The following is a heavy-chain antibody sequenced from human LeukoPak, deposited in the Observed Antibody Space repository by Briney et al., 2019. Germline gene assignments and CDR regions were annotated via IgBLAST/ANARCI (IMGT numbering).Heavy chain of an antibody. V-gene: IGHV3-21*06. D-gene: IGHD1-14*01. CDR3: ARFEPLGAFDI. CDR1: GFTFDSYS. Sequence: PGGSLRLSCAASGFTFDSYSIHWVRQAPGKGLEWVSSISSSSSYIYYADSVKGRFTISRDNAKNSLYLQMSSLRAEDTAVYYCARFEPLGAFDIWGQGTMVTVSA. J-gene: IGHJ3*02. CDR2: ISSSSSYI.